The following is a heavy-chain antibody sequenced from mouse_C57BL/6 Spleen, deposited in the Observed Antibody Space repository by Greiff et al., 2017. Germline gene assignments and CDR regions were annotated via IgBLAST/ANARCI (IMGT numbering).Heavy chain of an antibody. CDR3: ARSYYDYDGFAY. CDR1: GSSLSTFGMG. J-gene: IGHJ3*01. V-gene: IGHV8-8*01. D-gene: IGHD2-4*01. CDR2: LWWDDDK. Sequence: QVTLKESGPGILQPSQTLSLTCSFSGSSLSTFGMGVGWIRQPSGKGLEWLAHLWWDDDKYYNPALKSRLTISKDTSKNQVFLKIANVDTADTATDYCARSYYDYDGFAYWGQGTLVTVSA.